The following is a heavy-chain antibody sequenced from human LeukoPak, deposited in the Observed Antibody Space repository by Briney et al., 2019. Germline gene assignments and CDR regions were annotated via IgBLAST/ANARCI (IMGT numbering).Heavy chain of an antibody. CDR2: ISSSSSYI. J-gene: IGHJ1*01. D-gene: IGHD2-15*01. CDR1: GFTFSSYS. CDR3: ARGSCSGGSCYEAYFQH. Sequence: SGGSLRLSCAASGFTFSSYSMNWVRQAPGKGLEWVSSISSSSSYIYYADSVKGRFTISRDNAKNSLYLQMNSLRAEDTAVYYCARGSCSGGSCYEAYFQHWGQGTLVTVSS. V-gene: IGHV3-21*01.